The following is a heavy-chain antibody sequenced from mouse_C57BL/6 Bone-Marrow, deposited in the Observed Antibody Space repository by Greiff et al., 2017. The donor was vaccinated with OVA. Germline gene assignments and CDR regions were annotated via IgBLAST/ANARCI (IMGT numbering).Heavy chain of an antibody. Sequence: VKLQQPGAELVKPGASVKLSCKASGYTFTSYWMHWVKQRPGQGLEWIGMIHPNSGSTNYNEKFKSKATLTVDKSSSTAYMQLSSLTSEDSAVYYCATYDYEDAMDYWGQGTSVTVSS. J-gene: IGHJ4*01. CDR3: ATYDYEDAMDY. D-gene: IGHD2-4*01. CDR1: GYTFTSYW. V-gene: IGHV1-64*01. CDR2: IHPNSGST.